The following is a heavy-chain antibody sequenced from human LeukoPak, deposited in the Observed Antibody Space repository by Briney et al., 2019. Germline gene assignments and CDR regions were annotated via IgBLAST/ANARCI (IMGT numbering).Heavy chain of an antibody. J-gene: IGHJ4*02. V-gene: IGHV1-2*04. CDR1: GYTFTGYY. CDR3: ARGLGYSGYDWHYYFDY. Sequence: ASVKVSCKASGYTFTGYYMHWVRQAPGQGLEWMGWINPNSGGTNYAQKFQGWVTMTRDTSISTAYMELSGLRSDDTAVYYCARGLGYSGYDWHYYFDYWGQGTLVTVSS. CDR2: INPNSGGT. D-gene: IGHD5-12*01.